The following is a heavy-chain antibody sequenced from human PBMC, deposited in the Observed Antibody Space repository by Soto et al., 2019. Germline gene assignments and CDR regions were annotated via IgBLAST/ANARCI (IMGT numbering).Heavy chain of an antibody. CDR1: GYTFSDYF. CDR2: INPKTAAT. V-gene: IGHV1-2*02. D-gene: IGHD1-26*01. Sequence: ASVKVSCKASGYTFSDYFIQWLRQAPGQGLEWVAWINPKTAATNYAKKFQDRVTVTSDTSFSTAYLELTRLRPDDTALYYCAGITWGLDYYRGRDVRGEGTEVTVSS. CDR3: AGITWGLDYYRGRDV. J-gene: IGHJ6*04.